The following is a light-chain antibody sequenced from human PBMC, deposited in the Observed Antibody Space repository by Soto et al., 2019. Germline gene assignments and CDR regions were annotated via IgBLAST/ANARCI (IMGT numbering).Light chain of an antibody. Sequence: QSALTQPASVSGSPGQSITISCTGTSSDVGGYNYVSWYQQHPGKAPKLMIYDVSNRPSGVSNRFSGSKSGNTASLTISGLQAEDEADYYCSSYTSSSTPPYVFGTGTMVTVL. J-gene: IGLJ1*01. CDR3: SSYTSSSTPPYV. V-gene: IGLV2-14*01. CDR1: SSDVGGYNY. CDR2: DVS.